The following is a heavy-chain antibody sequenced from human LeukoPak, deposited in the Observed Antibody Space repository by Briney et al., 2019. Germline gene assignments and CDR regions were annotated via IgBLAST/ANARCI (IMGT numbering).Heavy chain of an antibody. V-gene: IGHV3-9*01. D-gene: IGHD3-16*01. Sequence: GGSLRLSCAASGFTFSSYAMHWVRQAPGKGLEWVSGISWNSGRIGYADSVKGRFTISRDNAKNSLYLQMNSLRAEDTALYYCAKDFNRLGEFDAFDIWGQGTMVTVSS. CDR2: ISWNSGRI. CDR1: GFTFSSYA. J-gene: IGHJ3*02. CDR3: AKDFNRLGEFDAFDI.